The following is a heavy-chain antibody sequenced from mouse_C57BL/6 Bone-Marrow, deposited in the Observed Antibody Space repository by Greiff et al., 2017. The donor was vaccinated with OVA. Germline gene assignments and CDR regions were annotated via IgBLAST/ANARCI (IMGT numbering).Heavy chain of an antibody. V-gene: IGHV5-12*01. D-gene: IGHD1-1*01. CDR3: ARLGYYGSSYVRVYFDV. CDR2: ISNGGGST. CDR1: GFTFSDYY. Sequence: DVMLVESGGGLVQPGGSLKLSCAASGFTFSDYYMYWVRQTPEKRLEWVAYISNGGGSTYYPDTVKGRFTISRDNAKNTLYLQMSRLKSEDTAMYYCARLGYYGSSYVRVYFDVWGTGTTVTVSS. J-gene: IGHJ1*03.